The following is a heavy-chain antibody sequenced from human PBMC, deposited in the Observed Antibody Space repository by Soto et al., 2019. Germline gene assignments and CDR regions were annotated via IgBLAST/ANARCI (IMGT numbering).Heavy chain of an antibody. CDR3: ARDFRNTCTGASCIYFDY. CDR1: GGTFSSYA. D-gene: IGHD2-8*02. J-gene: IGHJ4*02. CDR2: IIPIFGTA. V-gene: IGHV1-69*05. Sequence: SVKVSCKASGGTFSSYAISWVRQAPGQGLEWMGGIIPIFGTANYAEKFQGRVTLTTDTSTSTAYMELRSLTSDDTAVYFCARDFRNTCTGASCIYFDYWGQGTLVTVSS.